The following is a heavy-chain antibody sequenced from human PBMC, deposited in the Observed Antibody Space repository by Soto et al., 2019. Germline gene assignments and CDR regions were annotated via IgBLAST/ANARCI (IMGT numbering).Heavy chain of an antibody. J-gene: IGHJ2*01. Sequence: ASVKVSCKASGYTFTNYYMHWVRQAPGQGLEWMGIINPSGGRTNYAQKFQGRVTMTRDTSTSTVYLELSTLRSEDTAVYCCARDLSSYSSGWYDLWGRGTLVTVSS. CDR2: INPSGGRT. CDR1: GYTFTNYY. V-gene: IGHV1-46*01. CDR3: ARDLSSYSSGWYDL. D-gene: IGHD6-19*01.